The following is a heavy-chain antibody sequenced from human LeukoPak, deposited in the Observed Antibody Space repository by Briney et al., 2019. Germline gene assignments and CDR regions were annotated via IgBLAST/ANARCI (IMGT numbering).Heavy chain of an antibody. Sequence: GSLSLSLEASGFTVNNTSRNGVGLASGKGREWVSLIDGCGTTYYADSVKGTFTISRDNSKNTLYLQMDSLRADDTAVYYCARDWGDSKIDEWGQGTLVTVSS. D-gene: IGHD2-21*02. J-gene: IGHJ4*02. CDR3: ARDWGDSKIDE. V-gene: IGHV3-66*01. CDR2: IDGCGTT. CDR1: GFTVNNTS.